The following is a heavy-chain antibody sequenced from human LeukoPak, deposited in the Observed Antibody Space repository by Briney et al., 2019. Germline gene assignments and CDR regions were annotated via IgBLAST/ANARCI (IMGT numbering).Heavy chain of an antibody. J-gene: IGHJ4*02. CDR2: IYYSGST. CDR1: GGSISSYY. D-gene: IGHD3-10*01. Sequence: SETLSLTCTVSGGSISSYYWNWIRQPPGKGLEWIGYIYYSGSTNHNPSLKSRVTISVDTSKNQFSLKLSSVTAADTAVYYCARDRYYDSGSYYNWGQGTLVTVSS. V-gene: IGHV4-59*01. CDR3: ARDRYYDSGSYYN.